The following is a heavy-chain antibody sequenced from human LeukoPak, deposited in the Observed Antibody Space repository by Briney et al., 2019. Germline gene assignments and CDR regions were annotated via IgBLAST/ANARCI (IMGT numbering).Heavy chain of an antibody. D-gene: IGHD3-10*01. V-gene: IGHV3-21*01. CDR2: ISSSSSYI. CDR3: AGSPQLWFGVNWFDP. J-gene: IGHJ5*02. CDR1: GFTFSSYS. Sequence: TGGSLRLSCAASGFTFSSYSMNWVRQAPGKGLEWVSSISSSSSYIYYADSVKGRFTISRDNAKNSLYLQMNSLRAEDTAVHYCAGSPQLWFGVNWFDPWGQGTLVTVSS.